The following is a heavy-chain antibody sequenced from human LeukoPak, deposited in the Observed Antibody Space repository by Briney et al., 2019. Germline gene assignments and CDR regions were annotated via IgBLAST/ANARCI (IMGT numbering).Heavy chain of an antibody. CDR2: IYYSGST. D-gene: IGHD4-23*01. Sequence: PSETLSLTCTVSGGSISSYYWSWIRQPPGKGLEWIGYIYYSGSTNYNPSLKSRVTISVDTSKNQFSLKLSSVTAADTAVYYCARGGDGGNRPYYYYGMDVRGQGTTVTVSS. CDR3: ARGGDGGNRPYYYYGMDV. CDR1: GGSISSYY. J-gene: IGHJ6*02. V-gene: IGHV4-59*01.